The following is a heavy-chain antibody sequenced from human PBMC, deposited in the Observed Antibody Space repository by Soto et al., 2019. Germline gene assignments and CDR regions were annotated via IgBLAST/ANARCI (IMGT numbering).Heavy chain of an antibody. CDR3: ARKVEYTSAFGISSSFDY. Sequence: QGQLEESGGGVVQPGRSLRLSCAASGFTLSSYAIHWVRQAPGKGLEWVTVISKGGSNLYFADSVKGRFTISRDKSNNTLYLQMNSLRCEDTAVYYCARKVEYTSAFGISSSFDYWGKGTLVTVSS. CDR2: ISKGGSNL. V-gene: IGHV3-30-3*01. J-gene: IGHJ4*02. D-gene: IGHD6-19*01. CDR1: GFTLSSYA.